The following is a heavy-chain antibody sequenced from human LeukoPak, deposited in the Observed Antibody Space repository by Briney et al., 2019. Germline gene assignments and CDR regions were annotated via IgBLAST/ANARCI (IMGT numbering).Heavy chain of an antibody. CDR3: ARVRYSSSPYYFDY. CDR2: IKQAGSEI. Sequence: GGSLRLSCAASGFTFSNYWMGWVRQAPGKGLEYVANIKQAGSEIYYVDSVKGRFTISRDNAKNSLYLQMNSLRAEDTAVYYCARVRYSSSPYYFDYWGQGTLVTVSS. D-gene: IGHD6-13*01. J-gene: IGHJ4*02. V-gene: IGHV3-7*05. CDR1: GFTFSNYW.